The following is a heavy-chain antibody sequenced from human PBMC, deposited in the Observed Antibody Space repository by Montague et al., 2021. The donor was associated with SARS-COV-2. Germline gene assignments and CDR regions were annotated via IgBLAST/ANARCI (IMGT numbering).Heavy chain of an antibody. J-gene: IGHJ2*01. CDR1: GASITSCY. CDR2: ISYSGTT. Sequence: SETLSLTCSVSGASITSCYCIWIRQPPGKTQELMCNISYSGTTTYNPSXXSGLTITRDTSKNQFSLSLATVTDADTALCYCSGVPLVRGHWFLDLWGRGTLVSVSS. CDR3: SGVPLVRGHWFLDL. D-gene: IGHD1-26*01. V-gene: IGHV4-59*13.